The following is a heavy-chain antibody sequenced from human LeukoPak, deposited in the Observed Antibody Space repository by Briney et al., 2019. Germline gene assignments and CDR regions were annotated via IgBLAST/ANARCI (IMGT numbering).Heavy chain of an antibody. V-gene: IGHV3-74*01. Sequence: GRSLRLSCAASGFTFSSYGMHWVRQAPGKGLAWVSHINRDGGLTNYADSVKGRFTISRDNARNTVYLQMSSLRVEDTAIYFCAREEHRLAEAGTSAFDLGGQGTLVTVSP. CDR1: GFTFSSYG. CDR3: AREEHRLAEAGTSAFDL. CDR2: INRDGGLT. D-gene: IGHD6-13*01. J-gene: IGHJ3*01.